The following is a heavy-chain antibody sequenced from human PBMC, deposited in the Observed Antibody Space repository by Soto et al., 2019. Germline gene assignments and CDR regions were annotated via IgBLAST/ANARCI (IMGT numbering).Heavy chain of an antibody. CDR3: ARDRNYYDSSGYYYLDY. CDR1: GYTFTSYD. D-gene: IGHD3-22*01. V-gene: IGHV1-69*01. J-gene: IGHJ4*02. Sequence: GXSVKVSFNASGYTFTSYDINLVRQAPGQGLEWMGGIIPIFGTANYEQKFQGRVTITADESTSTAKMELSSLRSEEPAVYYCARDRNYYDSSGYYYLDYWAQGTLVTVSS. CDR2: IIPIFGTA.